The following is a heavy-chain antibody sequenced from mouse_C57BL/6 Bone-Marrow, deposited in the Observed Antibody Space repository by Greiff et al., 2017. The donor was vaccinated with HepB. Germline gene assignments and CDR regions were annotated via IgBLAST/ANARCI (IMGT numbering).Heavy chain of an antibody. J-gene: IGHJ2*01. Sequence: EVHLVESGPGLVKPSQSLSLTCSVTGYSITSGYYWNWIRQFPGNKLEWMGYISYDGSNNYNPSLKNRISITRDTSKNQFFLKLNSVTTEDTATYYCARPYGNYFDYWGQGTTLTVSS. D-gene: IGHD1-1*01. CDR3: ARPYGNYFDY. CDR2: ISYDGSN. V-gene: IGHV3-6*01. CDR1: GYSITSGYY.